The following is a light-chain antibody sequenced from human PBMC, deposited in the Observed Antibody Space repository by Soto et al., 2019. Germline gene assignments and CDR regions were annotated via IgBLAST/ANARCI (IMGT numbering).Light chain of an antibody. CDR3: QQYDNSIT. V-gene: IGKV3-20*01. Sequence: EIVLTQSPDTLSLSPGESATLSCRAGQSVSSTYLAWYQQKPGRAPRLLIYGASTRATGIPDRFIGSGSGTDFTLTISRLEPEDFAVFYCQQYDNSITFGQGTRLEIE. CDR1: QSVSSTY. J-gene: IGKJ5*01. CDR2: GAS.